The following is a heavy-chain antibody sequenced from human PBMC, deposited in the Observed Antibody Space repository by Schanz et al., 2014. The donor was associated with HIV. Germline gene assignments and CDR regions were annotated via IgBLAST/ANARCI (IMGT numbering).Heavy chain of an antibody. V-gene: IGHV1-69*01. CDR3: ARFRTSSSSFYFYYYGLDV. Sequence: QVQLVQSGAEVKKPGSSVKVSCKASGGTFSIYAISCVRQAPGQGLEWMGGIIPLFGATNYAPKFQDRVTIIADEAASTAYMELNSLRSEDTAVYYCARFRTSSSSFYFYYYGLDVWGQGTTVAVSS. J-gene: IGHJ6*02. CDR1: GGTFSIYA. D-gene: IGHD6-6*01. CDR2: IIPLFGAT.